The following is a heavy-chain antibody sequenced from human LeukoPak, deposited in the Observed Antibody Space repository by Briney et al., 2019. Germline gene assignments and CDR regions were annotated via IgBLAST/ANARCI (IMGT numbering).Heavy chain of an antibody. CDR1: GYTFTCYY. J-gene: IGHJ1*01. D-gene: IGHD3-3*01. CDR2: INPNSGGT. V-gene: IGHV1-2*02. CDR3: ARVRPSSGYWTSRTEYFQH. Sequence: GASVKVSCKASGYTFTCYYMHWVRQAPGQGLEWMGWINPNSGGTNYAQKFQGRVTMTRDRSISKAYMELSRLRSDDTAVYYCARVRPSSGYWTSRTEYFQHWGQGTLVTVSS.